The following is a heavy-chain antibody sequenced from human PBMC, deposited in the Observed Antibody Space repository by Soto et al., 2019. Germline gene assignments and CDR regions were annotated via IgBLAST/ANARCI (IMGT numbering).Heavy chain of an antibody. D-gene: IGHD3-3*01. V-gene: IGHV3-73*01. CDR2: IRSKSNSYAT. J-gene: IGHJ6*02. Sequence: GSLRLSCASAGLTFSGSDIHWVREAFGKGPGTVGLIRSKSNSYATAYAASVKGRFTISRDDSKNTAYLQMNSLKTEDTAVYYCTILDSNYVFWSGSPPRYGMDVWGQGSTVTVSS. CDR3: TILDSNYVFWSGSPPRYGMDV. CDR1: GLTFSGSD.